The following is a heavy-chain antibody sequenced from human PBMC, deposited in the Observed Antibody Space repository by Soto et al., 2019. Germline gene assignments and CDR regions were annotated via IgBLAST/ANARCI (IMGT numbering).Heavy chain of an antibody. D-gene: IGHD3-22*01. Sequence: EVQLLESGGGLVQPGGSLRLSCAASGFTFSNYAMSWVRQAPGKGLEWVSGIGGRATSAYYADTVKGRLALSRDNSYNPLFLQLTSLRAEDTGVYYCAKSRYSDRSGDLYDFWGQGTLVSVSS. V-gene: IGHV3-23*01. CDR2: IGGRATSA. CDR1: GFTFSNYA. CDR3: AKSRYSDRSGDLYDF. J-gene: IGHJ4*02.